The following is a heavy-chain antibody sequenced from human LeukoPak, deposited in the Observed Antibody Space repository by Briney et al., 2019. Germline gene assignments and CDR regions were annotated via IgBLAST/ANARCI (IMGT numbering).Heavy chain of an antibody. D-gene: IGHD6-19*01. CDR2: INHSGST. J-gene: IGHJ3*02. CDR3: ARGGQWLAGDAFDI. Sequence: SETLSLTCTVSGGSISSYYWSWIRQPPGKGLEWIGEINHSGSTNYNPSLKSRVTISVDTSKNQFSLKLSSVTAADTAVYYCARGGQWLAGDAFDIWGQGTMVTVSS. V-gene: IGHV4-34*01. CDR1: GGSISSYY.